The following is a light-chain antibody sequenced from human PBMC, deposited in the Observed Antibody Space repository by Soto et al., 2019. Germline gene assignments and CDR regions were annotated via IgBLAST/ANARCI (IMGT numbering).Light chain of an antibody. J-gene: IGKJ1*01. CDR2: AAS. Sequence: DIQLTQSPSFLSASVGDRVTITCRASQDINSYLAWYQQKPGKAPNLLIYAASTVQSALPSRFSGGGSGTEFTLTISSLQPEDCATYYCEQLAIFPRTFGQGTRV. CDR3: EQLAIFPRT. CDR1: QDINSY. V-gene: IGKV1-9*01.